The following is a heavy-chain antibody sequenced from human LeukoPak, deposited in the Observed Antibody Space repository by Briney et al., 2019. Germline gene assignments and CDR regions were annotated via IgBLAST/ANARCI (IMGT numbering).Heavy chain of an antibody. CDR3: AKGGGRHDY. V-gene: IGHV4-59*08. CDR1: GGSFSGYY. CDR2: IYYSGST. Sequence: PSETLSLTCAVYGGSFSGYYWSWIRQPPGKGLEWIGYIYYSGSTNYNPSLKSRVTISVDTSKNQFSLKLSSVTAADTAVYYCAKGGGRHDYWGQGTLVTVSS. D-gene: IGHD3-16*01. J-gene: IGHJ4*02.